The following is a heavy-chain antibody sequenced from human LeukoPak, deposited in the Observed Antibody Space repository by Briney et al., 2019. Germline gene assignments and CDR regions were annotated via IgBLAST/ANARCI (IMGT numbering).Heavy chain of an antibody. Sequence: GGSLRLSCAASGFTFSSYAMSWVRQAPGKGLEGVSAISGSGGSTYYADSVKGRFTISRDNSKNTLYLQMNSLRAEDTAVYYCAIDSSGWEIDYWGQGTLVTVSS. CDR3: AIDSSGWEIDY. J-gene: IGHJ4*02. D-gene: IGHD6-19*01. V-gene: IGHV3-23*01. CDR1: GFTFSSYA. CDR2: ISGSGGST.